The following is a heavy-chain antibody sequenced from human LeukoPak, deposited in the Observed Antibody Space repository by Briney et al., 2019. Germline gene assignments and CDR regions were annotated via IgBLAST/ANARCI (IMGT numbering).Heavy chain of an antibody. V-gene: IGHV3-53*05. Sequence: GGSLRLSCAASGFTFSSNYMSWVRQAPGKGLEWVSVIYSGGSTYYADSVKGRFTISRDNSKNTLYLQMNSLRAEDTAVYYCARDYSSGRGGYYGMDVWGQGTTVTVSS. CDR1: GFTFSSNY. D-gene: IGHD6-19*01. J-gene: IGHJ6*02. CDR2: IYSGGST. CDR3: ARDYSSGRGGYYGMDV.